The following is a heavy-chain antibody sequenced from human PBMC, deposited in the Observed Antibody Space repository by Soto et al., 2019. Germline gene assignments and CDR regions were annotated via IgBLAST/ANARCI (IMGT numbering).Heavy chain of an antibody. Sequence: QVQLVQSGAEVKKPGASVKVSCKASGYTFTGYYMHWVRQAPGQGLEWMGWINHTSGSTNYAQKFQGWVTRTSDTSISTAYMELSRLRSDDTAVYFGARSRGDGMDVWGQGTTVTVSS. CDR1: GYTFTGYY. D-gene: IGHD3-16*01. CDR3: ARSRGDGMDV. V-gene: IGHV1-2*04. CDR2: INHTSGST. J-gene: IGHJ6*02.